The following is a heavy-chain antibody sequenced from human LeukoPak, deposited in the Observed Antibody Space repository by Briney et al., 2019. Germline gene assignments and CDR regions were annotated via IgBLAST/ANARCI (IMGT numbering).Heavy chain of an antibody. Sequence: GGSLRLSCAASGFTYSRFGMHWVRQAPGKGLEWVAVIWYDGSNKYYADSVKGRFTISRDNSKNTLYLEMNSLRAEDTAVYYCARDYYYDSSGYWDYYFDYWGQGTLVTVSS. J-gene: IGHJ4*02. V-gene: IGHV3-33*01. CDR2: IWYDGSNK. CDR1: GFTYSRFG. CDR3: ARDYYYDSSGYWDYYFDY. D-gene: IGHD3-22*01.